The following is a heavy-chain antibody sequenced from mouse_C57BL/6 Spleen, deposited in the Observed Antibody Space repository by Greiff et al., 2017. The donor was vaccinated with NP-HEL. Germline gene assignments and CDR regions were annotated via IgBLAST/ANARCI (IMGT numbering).Heavy chain of an antibody. CDR3: ARHEAYYSVFDY. J-gene: IGHJ2*01. V-gene: IGHV5-6*01. D-gene: IGHD2-12*01. Sequence: EVQVVESGGDLVKPGGSLKLSCAASGFTFSSYGMSWVRQTPDKRLEWVATISSGGSYTYYPDSVKGRFTISRDNAKNTLYLQMSSLKSEDTAMYYCARHEAYYSVFDYWGQGTTLTVSS. CDR1: GFTFSSYG. CDR2: ISSGGSYT.